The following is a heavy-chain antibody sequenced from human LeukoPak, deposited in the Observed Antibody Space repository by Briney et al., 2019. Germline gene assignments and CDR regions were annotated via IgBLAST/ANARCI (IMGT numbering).Heavy chain of an antibody. J-gene: IGHJ3*02. V-gene: IGHV4-4*02. CDR3: ARAGAVASFAFDI. CDR1: GGSISSSNW. D-gene: IGHD6-19*01. Sequence: SGTLSLTCAVSGGSISSSNWWTWVRQPPGKGLEWIGEIYHSGSANYNPSLKSRLTISIDKSKNQFSLKLSSVTAADTAVYYCARAGAVASFAFDIWGQGTMVTVSS. CDR2: IYHSGSA.